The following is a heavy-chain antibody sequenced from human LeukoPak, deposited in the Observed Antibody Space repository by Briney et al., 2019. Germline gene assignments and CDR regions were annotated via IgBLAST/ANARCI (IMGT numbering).Heavy chain of an antibody. J-gene: IGHJ3*02. V-gene: IGHV4-61*05. CDR3: ARGRGFYTGDAFDI. CDR2: IYYSGST. D-gene: IGHD7-27*01. CDR1: GGSISSSSYY. Sequence: SETLSLTCTVSGGSISSSSYYWGWIRQPPGKGLEWIGYIYYSGSTNYNPSLKSRVTISVDTSKNQFSLKLSSVTAADTAVYYCARGRGFYTGDAFDIWGQGTMVTVSS.